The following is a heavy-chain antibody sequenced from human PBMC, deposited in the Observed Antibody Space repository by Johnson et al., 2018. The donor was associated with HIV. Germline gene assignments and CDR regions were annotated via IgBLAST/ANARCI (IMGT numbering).Heavy chain of an antibody. J-gene: IGHJ3*01. CDR3: AKAQVLADDCFNV. V-gene: IGHV3-30-3*01. Sequence: QVQLVESGGGVVQPGRSLRLSCAASGFTFSSYAMHWVRQAPGKGLEWVAVISYDGSNKYYADSVKGRFTISRDNSKNTLYLQMNSLRAEDTAVYYCAKAQVLADDCFNVWGQGTVV. CDR1: GFTFSSYA. D-gene: IGHD2-8*02. CDR2: ISYDGSNK.